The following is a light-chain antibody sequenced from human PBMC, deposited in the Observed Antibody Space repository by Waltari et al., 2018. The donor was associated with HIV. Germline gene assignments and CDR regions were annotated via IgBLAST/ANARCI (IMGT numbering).Light chain of an antibody. CDR1: QSVLYTSKNKNY. CDR3: QQYYSTPFT. V-gene: IGKV4-1*01. CDR2: WSS. J-gene: IGKJ4*01. Sequence: EIVMTQSPGSLAVSLGERATTNCKSSQSVLYTSKNKNYVSWYQQKAGQPPKVLIYWSSTRDSGVPERFSGSGSGTDFTLTIDRLQPEDVAVYFCQQYYSTPFTFGGGTRVEIK.